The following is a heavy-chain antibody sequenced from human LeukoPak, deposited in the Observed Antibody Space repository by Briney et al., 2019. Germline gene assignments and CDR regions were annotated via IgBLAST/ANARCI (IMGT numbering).Heavy chain of an antibody. V-gene: IGHV3-7*01. D-gene: IGHD3-10*01. CDR1: GFTFSSYW. CDR3: AREHANYYGSGDAFDI. CDR2: IRQDGSEK. J-gene: IGHJ3*02. Sequence: GGSLRLSCAASGFTFSSYWMSWVRQAPGKGLEWVANIRQDGSEKYYVDSVKGRFTISRDNAKNSLYLQMNSLRAEDTAVYYCAREHANYYGSGDAFDIWGQGTMVTVSS.